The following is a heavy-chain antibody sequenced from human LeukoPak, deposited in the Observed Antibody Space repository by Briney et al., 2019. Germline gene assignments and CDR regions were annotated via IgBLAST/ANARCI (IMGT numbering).Heavy chain of an antibody. CDR2: INPNSGGT. CDR3: ARAEAYIVVVPAAVYDY. J-gene: IGHJ4*02. V-gene: IGHV1-2*02. D-gene: IGHD2-2*01. Sequence: ASVKVSCKASGYTFTGYYIHWVRQAPGQGLEWMGWINPNSGGTNYAQKFQGRVTMTRDTSISTAYMELSRLRSDDTAVYYCARAEAYIVVVPAAVYDYWGQGTLVTVSS. CDR1: GYTFTGYY.